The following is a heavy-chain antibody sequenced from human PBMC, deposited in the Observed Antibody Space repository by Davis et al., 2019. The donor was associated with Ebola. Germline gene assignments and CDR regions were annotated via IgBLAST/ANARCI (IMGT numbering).Heavy chain of an antibody. V-gene: IGHV3-30-3*01. CDR3: ARDGRDGYNSYAFDI. CDR2: ISYDGSNK. J-gene: IGHJ3*02. CDR1: GFTFSSYA. Sequence: GESLKISCAASGFTFSSYAMHWVRQAPGKGLEWVAVISYDGSNKYYADSVKGRFTISRDNSKNTLYLQMNSLRAEDTAVYYCARDGRDGYNSYAFDIWGQGTMVTVSS. D-gene: IGHD5-24*01.